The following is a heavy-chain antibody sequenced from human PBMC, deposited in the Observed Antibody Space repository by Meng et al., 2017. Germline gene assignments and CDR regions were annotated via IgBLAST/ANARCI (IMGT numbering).Heavy chain of an antibody. CDR2: MNPNSGNT. J-gene: IGHJ5*02. V-gene: IGHV1-8*02. Sequence: HVQLVHAGAEVKKPGASVKVSCKASGYTFTSYGISWVRQAPGQGLEWMGWMNPNSGNTGYAQKFQGRVTMTRNTSISTAYMELSSLRSEDTAVYYCARQYSSSWYWFDPWGQGTLVTVSS. D-gene: IGHD6-13*01. CDR3: ARQYSSSWYWFDP. CDR1: GYTFTSYG.